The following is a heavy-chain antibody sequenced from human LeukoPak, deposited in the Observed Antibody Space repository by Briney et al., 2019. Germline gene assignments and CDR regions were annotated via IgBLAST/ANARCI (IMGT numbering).Heavy chain of an antibody. J-gene: IGHJ6*02. CDR2: INPNSGGT. V-gene: IGHV1-2*02. Sequence: ASVKVSCKASGYTFTSYYIHWVRQAPGQGLEWMGWINPNSGGTNYAQKFQGRVTMTRDTSISTAYMELSRLRSDDTAVYYCARDLYSSSPSYYYYYYGMDVWGQGTTVTVSS. CDR3: ARDLYSSSPSYYYYYYGMDV. D-gene: IGHD6-6*01. CDR1: GYTFTSYY.